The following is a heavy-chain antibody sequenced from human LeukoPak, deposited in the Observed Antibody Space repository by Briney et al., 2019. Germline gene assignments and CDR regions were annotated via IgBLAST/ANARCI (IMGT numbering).Heavy chain of an antibody. CDR3: ARAKLRGEFDY. Sequence: GGSLRLSCAASGFTFSSYSMNWVRQAPGKGLEWVSYIGSSSTIYYADSVKGRFTISRDNAKNSLYLQMNSLRAEDTAVYYCARAKLRGEFDYWGQGTLVTVSS. J-gene: IGHJ4*02. V-gene: IGHV3-48*01. D-gene: IGHD3-16*01. CDR1: GFTFSSYS. CDR2: IGSSSTI.